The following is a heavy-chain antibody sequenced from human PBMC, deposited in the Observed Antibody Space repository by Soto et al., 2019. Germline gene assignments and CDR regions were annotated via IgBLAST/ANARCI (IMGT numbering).Heavy chain of an antibody. CDR3: ARDLWDSSGYYWFRFNWFDP. Sequence: ASVKVSYKASGYTFTNYGISWVRQAPGQGLEWMGWISAYNGNTNYAQKLQGRVTMTTDTSTSTAYMELRSLRSDDTAVYYCARDLWDSSGYYWFRFNWFDPWGQVTPVT. CDR1: GYTFTNYG. J-gene: IGHJ5*02. D-gene: IGHD3-22*01. CDR2: ISAYNGNT. V-gene: IGHV1-18*04.